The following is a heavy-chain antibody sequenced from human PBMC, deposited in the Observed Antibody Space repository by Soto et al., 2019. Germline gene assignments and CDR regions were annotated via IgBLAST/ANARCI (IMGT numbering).Heavy chain of an antibody. Sequence: PGGSLRLSCAASGFTFTNAWMNWVRQAPGKGLEWVGRIKSKIDGGTTDYAAPVKGRFTISRDDSKNTLYLQMNSLKTEDTAVYYCTTDPVTMIVVVPSSGWGQGTLVTVSS. J-gene: IGHJ4*02. V-gene: IGHV3-15*07. CDR2: IKSKIDGGTT. D-gene: IGHD3-22*01. CDR3: TTDPVTMIVVVPSSG. CDR1: GFTFTNAW.